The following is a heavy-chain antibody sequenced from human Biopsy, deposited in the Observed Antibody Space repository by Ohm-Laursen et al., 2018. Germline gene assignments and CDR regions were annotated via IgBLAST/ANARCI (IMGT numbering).Heavy chain of an antibody. J-gene: IGHJ5*02. CDR2: IFYTGII. V-gene: IGHV4-39*01. CDR3: ARHPTGFWFDP. Sequence: SQTLSLTCAVSGGSVSSNTDYWAWLRQPPGEGLEWIGSIFYTGIIFYNPSLRSRVSISVDTSKNQFSLNLNSVTASDTALYYCARHPTGFWFDPWGQGTLVIVSS. CDR1: GGSVSSNTDY.